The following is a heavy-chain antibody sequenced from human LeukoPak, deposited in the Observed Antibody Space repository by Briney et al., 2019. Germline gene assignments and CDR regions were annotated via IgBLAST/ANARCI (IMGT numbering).Heavy chain of an antibody. CDR3: AVYDSSGYGFNY. V-gene: IGHV3-30*03. Sequence: GRSLRLSCAASGFTFSSYGMHRVRQAPGKGLEWVAVISYDGSNKYYADSVKGRFTISRDNSKNTLYLQMNSLRAEDTAAYYCAVYDSSGYGFNYWGQGTLVTVSS. J-gene: IGHJ4*02. CDR2: ISYDGSNK. D-gene: IGHD3-22*01. CDR1: GFTFSSYG.